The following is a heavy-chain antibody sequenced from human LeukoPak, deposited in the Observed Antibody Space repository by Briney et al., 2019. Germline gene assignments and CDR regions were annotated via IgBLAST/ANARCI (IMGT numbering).Heavy chain of an antibody. J-gene: IGHJ6*02. CDR3: ARSPSPGYYYGMDV. Sequence: ASVKVSCKASGYTFTGYYMHWVRQAPGQGLEWMGWINPNSGGTNYAQKFQGWVTMTRDTSISTAYMELSRLRSDDTAVYYCARSPSPGYYYGMDVWGQGTTVTVSS. CDR1: GYTFTGYY. V-gene: IGHV1-2*04. CDR2: INPNSGGT.